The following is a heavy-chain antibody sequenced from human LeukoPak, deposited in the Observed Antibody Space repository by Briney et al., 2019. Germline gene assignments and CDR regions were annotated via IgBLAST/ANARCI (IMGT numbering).Heavy chain of an antibody. V-gene: IGHV3-30*18. CDR2: ISYDGSNK. D-gene: IGHD3-10*01. Sequence: GGSLRLSCVASGFKFNSYAIHWVRQAPGKGLQWVTVISYDGSNKYYADSVKGRFTISRDNSKNTVYLQMNNLRAEDTAVYHCAQGGSEIYYFYHGMDVWGRGTTVTVSS. CDR1: GFKFNSYA. J-gene: IGHJ6*02. CDR3: AQGGSEIYYFYHGMDV.